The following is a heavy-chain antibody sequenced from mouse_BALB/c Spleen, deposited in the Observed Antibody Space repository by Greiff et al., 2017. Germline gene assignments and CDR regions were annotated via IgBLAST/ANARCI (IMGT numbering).Heavy chain of an antibody. CDR1: GFTFSSYT. J-gene: IGHJ3*01. Sequence: EVQVVESGGGLVQPGGSLKLSCAASGFTFSSYTMSWVRQTPEKRLEWVAYISNGGGSTYYPDTVKGRFTISRDNAKNTLYLQMSSLKSEDTAMYYCARLDYGSSYEFAYWGQGTLVTVSA. V-gene: IGHV5-12-2*01. D-gene: IGHD1-1*01. CDR3: ARLDYGSSYEFAY. CDR2: ISNGGGST.